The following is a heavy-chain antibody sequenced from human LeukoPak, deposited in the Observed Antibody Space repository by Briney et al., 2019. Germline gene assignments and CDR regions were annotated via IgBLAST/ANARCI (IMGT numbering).Heavy chain of an antibody. CDR1: GFTFSSYG. V-gene: IGHV3-33*01. Sequence: PGGSLRLSCAASGFTFSSYGMHWVRQAPGKGLEWVAVIWYDGSNKYYADSVKGRFTISRDNSKNTLYLQTNSLRAEDTAVYYCARGNYDSYYYGMDVWGQGTTVTVSS. CDR3: ARGNYDSYYYGMDV. CDR2: IWYDGSNK. D-gene: IGHD3-22*01. J-gene: IGHJ6*02.